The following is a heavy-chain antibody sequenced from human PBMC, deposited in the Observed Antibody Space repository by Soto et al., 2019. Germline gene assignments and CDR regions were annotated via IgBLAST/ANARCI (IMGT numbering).Heavy chain of an antibody. D-gene: IGHD3-10*01. Sequence: QAQLVESGGVLVKPGGSLRLSCAASGFTFSDYYMTWIRQAPGKGLEWISYISNSGTYTNYADSVKGRFTISRDNAKNSLYLRMTGLRVEDTAVYYCVRGRGGDWGQGTLVTVSS. V-gene: IGHV3-11*06. CDR3: VRGRGGD. CDR2: ISNSGTYT. CDR1: GFTFSDYY. J-gene: IGHJ4*02.